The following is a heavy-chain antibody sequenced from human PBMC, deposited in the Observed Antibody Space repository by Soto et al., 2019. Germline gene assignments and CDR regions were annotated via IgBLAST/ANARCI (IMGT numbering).Heavy chain of an antibody. CDR2: IIPIFGTA. J-gene: IGHJ4*02. CDR1: GGTFSSYA. CDR3: ARETSGYLDY. V-gene: IGHV1-69*06. D-gene: IGHD1-26*01. Sequence: SVKVSCKASGGTFSSYAISWVRQAPGQGLEWMGGIIPIFGTANYAQKFQGRVTITADKSTSTAYMELSSLRSEDMAVYYCARETSGYLDYWGQGTLVTVSS.